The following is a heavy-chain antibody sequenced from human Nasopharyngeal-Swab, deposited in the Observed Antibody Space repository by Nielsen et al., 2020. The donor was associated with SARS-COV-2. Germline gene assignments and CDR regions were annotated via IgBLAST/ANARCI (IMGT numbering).Heavy chain of an antibody. J-gene: IGHJ3*02. V-gene: IGHV4-39*01. D-gene: IGHD6-19*01. CDR3: ARLTVSSSGISSGAFDI. CDR1: GGSTSSYY. Sequence: SNTLSLTCTVSGGSTSSYYWGWIRQPPGKGLEWIGIIYYSGSTYYNPSLKSRVTISVDTSKNQFSLKLSSVTAADTAVYYCARLTVSSSGISSGAFDIWGQGTMVTVSS. CDR2: IYYSGST.